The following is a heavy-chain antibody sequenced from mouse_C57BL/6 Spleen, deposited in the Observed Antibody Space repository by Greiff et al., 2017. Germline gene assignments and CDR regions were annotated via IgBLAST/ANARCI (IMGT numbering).Heavy chain of an antibody. CDR2: INPSSGYT. V-gene: IGHV1-4*01. J-gene: IGHJ3*01. Sequence: VQLQQSGAELARPGASVKMSCKASGYTFTSYTMHWVKQRPGQGLEWIGYINPSSGYTKYNQKFKDKATLTADKSSSTAYMQLSSLTSEDSSVYYCARYSIYASWFAYWGQGTLVTVSA. D-gene: IGHD2-5*01. CDR1: GYTFTSYT. CDR3: ARYSIYASWFAY.